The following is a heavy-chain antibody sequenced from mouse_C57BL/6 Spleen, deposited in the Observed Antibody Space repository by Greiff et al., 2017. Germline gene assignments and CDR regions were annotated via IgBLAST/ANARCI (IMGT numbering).Heavy chain of an antibody. D-gene: IGHD2-4*01. V-gene: IGHV2-6-1*01. CDR2: IWSDGST. CDR3: ARHEGHYDYDWFAY. J-gene: IGHJ3*01. CDR1: GFSLTSYG. Sequence: VKLVESGPGLVAPSQSLSITCTVSGFSLTSYGVHWVRQPPGKGLEWLVVIWSDGSTTYNSALKSRLSISKDNSKSQVFLKMNSLQTDDTAMYYCARHEGHYDYDWFAYWGQGTLVTVSA.